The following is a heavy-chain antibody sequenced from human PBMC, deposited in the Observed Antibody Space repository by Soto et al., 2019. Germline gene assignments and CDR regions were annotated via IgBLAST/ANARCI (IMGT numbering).Heavy chain of an antibody. J-gene: IGHJ4*02. CDR1: GFTFSSYS. CDR3: ARALTYGLCDY. V-gene: IGHV3-48*01. CDR2: ISSSSSTI. D-gene: IGHD4-17*01. Sequence: EVQLVESGGGLVQPGGSLRLSCAASGFTFSSYSMNWVRQAPGKGLEWVSYISSSSSTIYYADSVKGRFTISRDNAKNSLYLQMNSLRAEDTAVYSCARALTYGLCDYWGQGTVVTVSS.